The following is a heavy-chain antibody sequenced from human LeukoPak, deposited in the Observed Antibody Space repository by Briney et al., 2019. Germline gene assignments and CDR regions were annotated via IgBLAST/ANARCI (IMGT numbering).Heavy chain of an antibody. CDR3: AREIYYYDSSGYYLDY. V-gene: IGHV1-69*05. CDR1: GYTFTSYD. J-gene: IGHJ4*02. D-gene: IGHD3-22*01. Sequence: SVKVSCKASGYTFTSYDINWLRQASGQGLEWMGGIIPIFGTANYAQKFQGRVTITTDESTSTAYMELSSLRSEDTAVYYCAREIYYYDSSGYYLDYWGQGTLVTVSS. CDR2: IIPIFGTA.